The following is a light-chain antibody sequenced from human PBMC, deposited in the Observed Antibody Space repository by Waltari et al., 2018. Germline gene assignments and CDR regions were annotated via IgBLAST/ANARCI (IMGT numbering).Light chain of an antibody. CDR3: HHYNNWGT. J-gene: IGKJ1*01. V-gene: IGKV3-15*01. CDR2: STS. Sequence: EIVMTQSPATLSVSPGESATLSCRASQSIRNNLAWYQQKPGQAPRLLIHSTSIWAPGIPTRVNGSGSGTEFTLSISSLQSEDFALYYCHHYNNWGTFGQGTKVEFK. CDR1: QSIRNN.